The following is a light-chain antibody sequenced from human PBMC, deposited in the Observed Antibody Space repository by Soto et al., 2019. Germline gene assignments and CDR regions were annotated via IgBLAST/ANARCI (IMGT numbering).Light chain of an antibody. Sequence: QSVLTQAPSASGPPGQRVTISCSGSGSNIGSNVVNWYQQFPGTAPKVLIYSSNQRPSGVPDRFSASKSGTSASLAISGLQSEDEADYYCAAWDDSLKTWVFGGGTKVTVL. CDR3: AAWDDSLKTWV. CDR1: GSNIGSNV. CDR2: SSN. J-gene: IGLJ3*02. V-gene: IGLV1-44*01.